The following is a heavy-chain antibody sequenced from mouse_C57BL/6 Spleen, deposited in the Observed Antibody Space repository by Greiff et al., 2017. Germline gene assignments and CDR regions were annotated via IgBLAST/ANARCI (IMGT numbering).Heavy chain of an antibody. V-gene: IGHV1-53*01. CDR3: ARGGGLRRGYAMDY. CDR1: GYTFTSYW. J-gene: IGHJ4*01. Sequence: QVQLKESGTELVKPGASVKLSCKASGYTFTSYWMHWVKQRPGQGLEWIGNINPSNGGTNYNEKFKSKATLTVDKSSSTAYMQLSSLTSEDSAVYYCARGGGLRRGYAMDYWGQGTSVTVSS. CDR2: INPSNGGT. D-gene: IGHD2-4*01.